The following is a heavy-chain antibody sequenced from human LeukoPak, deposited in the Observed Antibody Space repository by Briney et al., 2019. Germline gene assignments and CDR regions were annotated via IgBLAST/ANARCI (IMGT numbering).Heavy chain of an antibody. J-gene: IGHJ6*02. CDR2: ISYDGSNK. D-gene: IGHD2-2*01. Sequence: GRSLRLSCAASGFTFSNYAMHWVRQAPGKGLEWVAVISYDGSNKYYADSVKGRFTISRDNSKNTLYLQMNSLRAEDTAVYYCARVTMPYYYYGMDVWGQGTTVTVSS. CDR1: GFTFSNYA. V-gene: IGHV3-30-3*01. CDR3: ARVTMPYYYYGMDV.